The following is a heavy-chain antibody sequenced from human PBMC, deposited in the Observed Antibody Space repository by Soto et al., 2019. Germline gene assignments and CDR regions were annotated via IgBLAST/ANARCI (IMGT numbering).Heavy chain of an antibody. Sequence: PSETLSLTCTVSGGSISSSSYYWGWIRPPPGKGLEWIGSIYYSGSTYYNPSLKSRVTISVDTSKNQFSLKLSSVTAADTAVYYCANGGYPRADYGMDVWGQGTTVTVSS. CDR2: IYYSGST. CDR3: ANGGYPRADYGMDV. V-gene: IGHV4-39*01. CDR1: GGSISSSSYY. D-gene: IGHD3-22*01. J-gene: IGHJ6*02.